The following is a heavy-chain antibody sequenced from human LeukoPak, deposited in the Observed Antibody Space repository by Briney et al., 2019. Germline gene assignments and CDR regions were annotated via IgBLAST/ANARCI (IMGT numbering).Heavy chain of an antibody. D-gene: IGHD1-26*01. J-gene: IGHJ4*02. CDR2: ISWNSGSV. Sequence: GGSLRLSCVVSGFTFDDYAMHWVRHAPGKGLEWVSGISWNSGSVGYADSVKGRFTISRDNAKNSLYLQMNSLRAADMALYYCARGDSGSYLYYFDYWGQGTLVTVSS. V-gene: IGHV3-9*03. CDR1: GFTFDDYA. CDR3: ARGDSGSYLYYFDY.